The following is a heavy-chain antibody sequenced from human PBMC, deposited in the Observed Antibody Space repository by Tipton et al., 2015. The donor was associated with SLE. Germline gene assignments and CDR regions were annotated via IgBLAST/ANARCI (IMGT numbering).Heavy chain of an antibody. CDR2: INGDGTST. CDR3: ARAKSNWGWEYYFDD. V-gene: IGHV3-74*01. J-gene: IGHJ4*02. D-gene: IGHD7-27*01. Sequence: SLRLSCAASGFTFSTHWMHWVRQDPGKGLVWVSRINGDGTSTTYADSVKGRFIISRDNTKSPLYLQMNSLGAEDTAVYYCARAKSNWGWEYYFDDWGQGTLFTVSS. CDR1: GFTFSTHW.